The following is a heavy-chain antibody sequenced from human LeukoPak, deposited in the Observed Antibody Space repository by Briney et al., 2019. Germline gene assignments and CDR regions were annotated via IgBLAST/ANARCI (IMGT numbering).Heavy chain of an antibody. V-gene: IGHV4-39*01. Sequence: PSETLSLTCSVSGGSLSSSSYYWGWIRQAPGRGLEWIGNIYYSGSTYYSQSLKSRVTISLDTSKNQFSLKLNSVTAADTAVYYCARQFYESRSPHAKYFQQWGQGTLVTVSS. J-gene: IGHJ1*01. CDR2: IYYSGST. D-gene: IGHD3-22*01. CDR1: GGSLSSSSYY. CDR3: ARQFYESRSPHAKYFQQ.